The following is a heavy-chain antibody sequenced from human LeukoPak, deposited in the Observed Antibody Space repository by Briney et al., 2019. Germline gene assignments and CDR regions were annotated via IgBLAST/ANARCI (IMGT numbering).Heavy chain of an antibody. V-gene: IGHV3-30-3*01. CDR3: AREGYYGSGSPPSLYFDY. D-gene: IGHD3-10*01. CDR2: TSSDLNVK. Sequence: GGSLRLSCAASGFTFRNYVIHWVRQAPGKGLEWVAVTSSDLNVKLYADSVKGRFTISRDNSRSTLYLQMNSLRPGDTAIYYCAREGYYGSGSPPSLYFDYWGQGTLVTVSS. J-gene: IGHJ4*02. CDR1: GFTFRNYV.